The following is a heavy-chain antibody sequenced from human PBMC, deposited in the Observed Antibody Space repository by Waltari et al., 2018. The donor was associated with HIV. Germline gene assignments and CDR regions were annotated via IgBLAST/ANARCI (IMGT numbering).Heavy chain of an antibody. Sequence: QVQLQESGPGLVKPSETLSLTCAVSGYSISSGYYWGWIRQPPGKGLEWIGSIYHSGSTYSNPSLKRRVTISVDTSKNQFSLELSSVTAADTAVYYCAKAARSFPTFGGVIVTRDEYFQHWGQGTLVTVSS. V-gene: IGHV4-38-2*01. CDR2: IYHSGST. CDR1: GYSISSGYY. J-gene: IGHJ1*01. CDR3: AKAARSFPTFGGVIVTRDEYFQH. D-gene: IGHD3-16*02.